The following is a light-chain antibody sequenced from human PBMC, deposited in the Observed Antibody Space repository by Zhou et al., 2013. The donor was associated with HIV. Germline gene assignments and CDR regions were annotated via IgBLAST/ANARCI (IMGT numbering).Light chain of an antibody. V-gene: IGKV3-20*01. CDR2: GAS. CDR1: QSVSSSY. J-gene: IGKJ5*01. CDR3: QQRARWPIT. Sequence: EIVLTQSPGTLSLSPGERATLSCRASQSVSSSYLAWYQQKPGQAPRLLIYGASSRATGIPDRFSGSGSGTDFTLTISRLEPEDFGIFYCQQRARWPITFGQGTRLDIK.